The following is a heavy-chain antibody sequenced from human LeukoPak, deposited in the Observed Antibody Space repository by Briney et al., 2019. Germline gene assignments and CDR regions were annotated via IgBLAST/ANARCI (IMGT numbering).Heavy chain of an antibody. D-gene: IGHD2-15*01. J-gene: IGHJ6*03. Sequence: SSETLSLTCTVAYDSISSYYWSWIRRPPGKGLEWIGNIYYSGSTNYNPSLKSRVTISVDTSKNQFSLKLSSVTAADTAVYYCTRGSVAYYYMDVWGKGTTVTISS. CDR1: YDSISSYY. CDR3: TRGSVAYYYMDV. CDR2: IYYSGST. V-gene: IGHV4-59*01.